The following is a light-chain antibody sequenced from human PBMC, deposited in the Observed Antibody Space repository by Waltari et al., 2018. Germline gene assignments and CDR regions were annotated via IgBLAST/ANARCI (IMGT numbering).Light chain of an antibody. CDR2: DVS. V-gene: IGLV2-14*01. J-gene: IGLJ2*01. CDR1: SSDAGGYNY. CDR3: SSYTSSSVV. Sequence: SALTQPASVSGSPGQSLTISCTGTSSDAGGYNYVSWYQQHPGKAPKLMIYDVSKRPSGVSNRFSGSKSGNTASLTISGLQAEDEADYYCSSYTSSSVVFGGGTKLTVL.